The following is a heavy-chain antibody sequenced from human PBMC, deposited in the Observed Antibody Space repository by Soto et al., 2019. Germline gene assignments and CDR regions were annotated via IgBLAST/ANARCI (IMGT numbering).Heavy chain of an antibody. Sequence: ASVKVSCKASGYTFTSYGISWVRQAPGQGLEWMGWISAYNGSTNYAQKLQGRVTMTTDASTSTAYMELRSLRSDDTAVYYCARGLFYYDRSGPPYGMDVWGQGTTVTVSS. J-gene: IGHJ6*02. D-gene: IGHD3-22*01. V-gene: IGHV1-18*01. CDR3: ARGLFYYDRSGPPYGMDV. CDR1: GYTFTSYG. CDR2: ISAYNGST.